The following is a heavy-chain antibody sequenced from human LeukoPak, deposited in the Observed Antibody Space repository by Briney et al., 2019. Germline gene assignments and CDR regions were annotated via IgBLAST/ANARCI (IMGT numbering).Heavy chain of an antibody. J-gene: IGHJ6*02. D-gene: IGHD2-15*01. CDR2: INHSGST. V-gene: IGHV4-34*01. Sequence: SETLSLTCAVYGGSFSGYYWSWIRQPPGKGLEWIGEINHSGSTNYNPSLKSRVTISVDTSKNQFSLKLSSVTAADTAVYYCARESSNGYCSGGSCSYYYYGMDVWGQGTTVTVSS. CDR1: GGSFSGYY. CDR3: ARESSNGYCSGGSCSYYYYGMDV.